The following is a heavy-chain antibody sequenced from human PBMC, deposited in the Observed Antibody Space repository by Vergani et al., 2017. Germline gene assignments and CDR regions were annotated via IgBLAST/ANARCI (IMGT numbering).Heavy chain of an antibody. CDR2: ISPGASTV. D-gene: IGHD3-10*01. V-gene: IGHV3-11*04. Sequence: LEESGGGSVKLGGSLRLSCAASGFKFSDHYMSWNRQAPGKGLEWVSHISPGASTVSYTDSVTGRFTVSRDNDNNSLTLDMTTLRVEDTAVYYCAKNPGISTTRHYYAMDVWGQGTTVTVSS. CDR1: GFKFSDHY. CDR3: AKNPGISTTRHYYAMDV. J-gene: IGHJ6*02.